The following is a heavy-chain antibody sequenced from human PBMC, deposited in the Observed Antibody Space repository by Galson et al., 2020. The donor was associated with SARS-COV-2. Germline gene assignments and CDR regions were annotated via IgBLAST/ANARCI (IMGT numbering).Heavy chain of an antibody. J-gene: IGHJ4*02. CDR1: GFTFSSYA. CDR3: ARELKASGWYVDD. CDR2: MSYDGSDK. V-gene: IGHV3-30*04. D-gene: IGHD6-19*01. Sequence: GGSLRLSCAASGFTFSSYAMYWIRQAPGKGLEWVTVMSYDGSDKYYADSVKGRFTISRDNSKNTLYLQLNSLRTEDTAVYYCARELKASGWYVDDWGQGSLVTVSA.